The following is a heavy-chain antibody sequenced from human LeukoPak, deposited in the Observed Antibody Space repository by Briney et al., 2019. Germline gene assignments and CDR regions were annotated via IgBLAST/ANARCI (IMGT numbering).Heavy chain of an antibody. D-gene: IGHD5-18*01. V-gene: IGHV3-11*04. CDR1: GFTFSDYY. CDR2: ISSSGSTI. Sequence: GGSLRLSCAASGFTFSDYYMSWIRQAPGKGLEWVSCISSSGSTIYYADSVKGRYTISRDNAKNSLYLQMNSLRAEDTAVYYCASESGYSSARENWGQGTLVTVSS. CDR3: ASESGYSSAREN. J-gene: IGHJ4*02.